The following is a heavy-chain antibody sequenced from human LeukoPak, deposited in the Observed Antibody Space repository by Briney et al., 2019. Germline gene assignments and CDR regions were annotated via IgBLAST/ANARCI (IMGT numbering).Heavy chain of an antibody. D-gene: IGHD5-12*01. Sequence: PSETLSLTCTVSGASITSSNYYWTWIRLPPGKGLEFIGTIYFDGRSYYNPSLKRRVTISIDTSKKQFSLKMNSVTAADTAVYYCARHRRSGYEFPYWGQGTLVTVSS. CDR2: IYFDGRS. CDR3: ARHRRSGYEFPY. V-gene: IGHV4-39*07. CDR1: GASITSSNYY. J-gene: IGHJ4*02.